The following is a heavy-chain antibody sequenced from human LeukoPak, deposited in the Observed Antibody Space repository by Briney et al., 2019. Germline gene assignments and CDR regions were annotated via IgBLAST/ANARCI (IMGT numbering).Heavy chain of an antibody. V-gene: IGHV4-34*01. D-gene: IGHD2-2*01. J-gene: IGHJ4*02. Sequence: PSETLSLTCAVSGESFSGYYWTWVRQPPGKGLEWIGEINHSGRTNYNPSLKSRVIMSVDTSKNQFSLKLSSVTAADTAVYYCARDKGVVVPAGSFDYWGQGTLVTVSS. CDR2: INHSGRT. CDR1: GESFSGYY. CDR3: ARDKGVVVPAGSFDY.